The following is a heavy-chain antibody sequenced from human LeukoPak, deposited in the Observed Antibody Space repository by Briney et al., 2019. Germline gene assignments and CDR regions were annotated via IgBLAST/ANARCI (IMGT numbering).Heavy chain of an antibody. Sequence: PSETLSLTCAVYGGSFSGYYWSWIRQPPGKGLEWIGEINHSGSTNYNPSLKSRVTISVDTSKNQFSLKLSSVTAADTAVYYCAKPWRYDSSGPTDAFDIWGQGTMVTVSS. J-gene: IGHJ3*02. CDR2: INHSGST. CDR1: GGSFSGYY. D-gene: IGHD3-22*01. V-gene: IGHV4-34*01. CDR3: AKPWRYDSSGPTDAFDI.